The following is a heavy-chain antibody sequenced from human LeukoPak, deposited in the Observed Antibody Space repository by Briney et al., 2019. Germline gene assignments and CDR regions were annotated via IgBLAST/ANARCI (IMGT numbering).Heavy chain of an antibody. CDR1: GGSFSGYY. Sequence: SETLSLTCAVYGGSFSGYYWSWIRQPPGKGLEWIGEINHSGSTNYNPSLKSRVTISVDTSKNQFSLKLSSVTAADTAVYYCARALRLRLRALFDYWGQGTLVTVSS. CDR3: ARALRLRLRALFDY. D-gene: IGHD5-12*01. J-gene: IGHJ4*02. V-gene: IGHV4-34*01. CDR2: INHSGST.